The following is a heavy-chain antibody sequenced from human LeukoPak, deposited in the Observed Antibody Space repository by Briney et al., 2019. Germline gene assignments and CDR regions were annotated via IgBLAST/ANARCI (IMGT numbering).Heavy chain of an antibody. V-gene: IGHV3-30*02. CDR3: AKDSGSSHMDV. J-gene: IGHJ6*03. CDR2: IWYGGSNK. D-gene: IGHD1-26*01. Sequence: PGGSLRLSCAASGFTFSNYGMHWVRQAPGKGLEWVAVIWYGGSNKYYADSVKGRFTISRDNSKNTLYLQMNSLRAEDTAVYYCAKDSGSSHMDVWGKGTTVTVSS. CDR1: GFTFSNYG.